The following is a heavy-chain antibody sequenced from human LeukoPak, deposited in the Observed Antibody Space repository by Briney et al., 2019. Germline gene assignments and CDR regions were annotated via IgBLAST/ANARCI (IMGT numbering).Heavy chain of an antibody. D-gene: IGHD6-19*01. CDR2: VNPQGSGT. CDR3: ARARWSSTGWFLGY. CDR1: GFTFSSYW. Sequence: QPGRSLRLSCAASGFTFSSYWMHWVRQAPGKGLVWVSRVNPQGSGTSYTDSVKGRFTISRDNAKDALHLRMDKLRVEDTAVYYCARARWSSTGWFLGYWGQGTLVTVSS. V-gene: IGHV3-74*01. J-gene: IGHJ4*02.